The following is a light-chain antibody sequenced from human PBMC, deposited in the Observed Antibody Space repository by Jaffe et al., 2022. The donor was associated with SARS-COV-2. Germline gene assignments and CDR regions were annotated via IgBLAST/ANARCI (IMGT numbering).Light chain of an antibody. V-gene: IGKV1-9*01. CDR3: QQLNTYPLT. Sequence: DVQLTQSPSFLSASIGDRVTITCRASQDIRSYLAWYQQKPGKAPELLIYTASTLQSGVPSRFSGSGSGTEFTFTISSLQPEDFAVYYCQQLNTYPLTFGGGTSVEIK. J-gene: IGKJ4*01. CDR1: QDIRSY. CDR2: TAS.